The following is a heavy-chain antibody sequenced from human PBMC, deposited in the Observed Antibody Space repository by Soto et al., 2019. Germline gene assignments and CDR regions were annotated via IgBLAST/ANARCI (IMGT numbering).Heavy chain of an antibody. Sequence: SETLSLTCTVSGDSISSGSYGGLIRQPPGEGPEWIASIYHGGTTFYNPSLKSRISISVDTSKNQFALRLTSVTAADTATYYCARVNVMVMAGSTFDYWGRGTLVTVSS. D-gene: IGHD3-16*01. J-gene: IGHJ4*03. V-gene: IGHV4-38-2*02. CDR3: ARVNVMVMAGSTFDY. CDR2: IYHGGTT. CDR1: GDSISSGSY.